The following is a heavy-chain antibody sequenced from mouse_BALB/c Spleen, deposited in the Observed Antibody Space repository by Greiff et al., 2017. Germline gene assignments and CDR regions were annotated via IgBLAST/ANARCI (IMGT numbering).Heavy chain of an antibody. CDR3: ARGNYVAY. CDR2: ISTYYGDA. CDR1: GYTFTDYA. Sequence: VQLQQSGAELVRPGVSVKISCKGSGYTFTDYAMHWVKQSHAKSLEWIGVISTYYGDASYNQKFKGKATMTVDKSSSTAYMELARLTSEDSAIYYCARGNYVAYWGQGTLVTVSA. J-gene: IGHJ3*01. V-gene: IGHV1S137*01. D-gene: IGHD2-1*01.